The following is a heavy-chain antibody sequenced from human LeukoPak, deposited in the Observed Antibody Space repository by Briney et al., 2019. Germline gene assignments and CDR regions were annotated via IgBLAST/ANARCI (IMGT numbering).Heavy chain of an antibody. D-gene: IGHD3-22*01. CDR2: IKWNGDST. CDR3: ARMSGSGYFFYFDY. CDR1: GFTFDDYG. V-gene: IGHV3-20*04. Sequence: PGGSLRLSCAASGFTFDDYGTSWVRQAPGKGLEWVSGIKWNGDSTGYADSVKGRFTISRDNAKNFLYLQMNSLRAEDTALYYCARMSGSGYFFYFDYWGQGTLVTVSS. J-gene: IGHJ4*02.